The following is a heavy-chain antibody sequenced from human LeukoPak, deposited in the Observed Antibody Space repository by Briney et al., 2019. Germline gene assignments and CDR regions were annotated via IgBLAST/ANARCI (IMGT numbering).Heavy chain of an antibody. D-gene: IGHD1-1*01. CDR2: IIPILGIA. V-gene: IGHV1-69*04. Sequence: GASVTVSCKASGGTFSSYAISWVRQAPGQGLEWMGRIIPILGIANYAQKFQGRVTITAHKSTSTAYMELSSLRSEDTAVYYCARESSSSVPWYFDLWGRGTLVTVSS. CDR1: GGTFSSYA. CDR3: ARESSSSVPWYFDL. J-gene: IGHJ2*01.